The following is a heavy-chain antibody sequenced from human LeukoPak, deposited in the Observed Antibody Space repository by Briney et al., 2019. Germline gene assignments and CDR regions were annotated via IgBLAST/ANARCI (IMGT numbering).Heavy chain of an antibody. CDR3: AKAPPGIAVAGTFGWFDP. CDR1: GFTFSSYA. V-gene: IGHV3-23*01. D-gene: IGHD6-19*01. J-gene: IGHJ5*02. Sequence: PGGSLRLSCAASGFTFSSYAMSWVRQAPGKGLEWVSAISGSGGNTYFADSVKGRFTISRDNSKNTLYLQVNSLRAEDTAVYYCAKAPPGIAVAGTFGWFDPWGQGTLVTVSS. CDR2: ISGSGGNT.